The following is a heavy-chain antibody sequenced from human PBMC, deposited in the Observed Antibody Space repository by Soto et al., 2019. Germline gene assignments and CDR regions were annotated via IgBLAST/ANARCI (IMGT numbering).Heavy chain of an antibody. Sequence: ASVKVSCKASGYTFTSYGISWVRQAPGQGLEWMGWISAYNGNTNYAQKLQGRVTMTTDTSISTAYMELSSLRSEDTAVYYCARGTTVTTLYYFDYWGQGTLVTVSS. CDR1: GYTFTSYG. V-gene: IGHV1-18*01. CDR3: ARGTTVTTLYYFDY. D-gene: IGHD4-17*01. CDR2: ISAYNGNT. J-gene: IGHJ4*02.